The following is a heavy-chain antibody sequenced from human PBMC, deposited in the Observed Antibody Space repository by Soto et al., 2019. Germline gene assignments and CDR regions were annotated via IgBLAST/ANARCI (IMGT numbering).Heavy chain of an antibody. CDR1: GGSISSGGYY. J-gene: IGHJ4*02. CDR2: IYYSGST. V-gene: IGHV4-31*03. D-gene: IGHD2-15*01. CDR3: ARDSGGDCSGGSCYEYFGY. Sequence: QVQLQESGPGLVKPSQTLSLTCTVSGGSISSGGYYWSWIRQHPGKGLEWIGYIYYSGSTYYNPSLKRRVTISVDTSKNQFSLKLSSVTAADTAVYYCARDSGGDCSGGSCYEYFGYWGQGTLVTVSS.